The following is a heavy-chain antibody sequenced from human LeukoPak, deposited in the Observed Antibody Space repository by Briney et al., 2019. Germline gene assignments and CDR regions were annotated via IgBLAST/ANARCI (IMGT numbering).Heavy chain of an antibody. CDR2: IWHDGSYK. V-gene: IGHV3-33*01. CDR3: ARSESTSALVLFGDLYSAGDY. D-gene: IGHD3-10*02. J-gene: IGHJ4*02. Sequence: PGGSLRLSCAASGFIFSSFGMHWVRQAPGKGLEWVAVIWHDGSYKYYLDSVKGRFTISRDNAKNSLYLQLNGLRAEDTAVYYCARSESTSALVLFGDLYSAGDYWGQGAVVTVSS. CDR1: GFIFSSFG.